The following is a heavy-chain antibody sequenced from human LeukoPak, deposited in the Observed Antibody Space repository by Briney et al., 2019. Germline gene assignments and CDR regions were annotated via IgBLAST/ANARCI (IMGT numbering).Heavy chain of an antibody. CDR3: ARGASGPFEY. J-gene: IGHJ4*02. V-gene: IGHV3-48*04. Sequence: GGSLRLSCAASGFSFSSYSMNWVRQAPGKGLEWVSYISHTGSTMSYADSVKGRFTISRDNARNSLYLQMNSLRAEDTAVYYCARGASGPFEYWGQGTLVTVSS. CDR1: GFSFSSYS. CDR2: ISHTGSTM.